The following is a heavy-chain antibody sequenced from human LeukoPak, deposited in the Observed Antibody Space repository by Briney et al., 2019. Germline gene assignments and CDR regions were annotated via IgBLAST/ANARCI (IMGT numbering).Heavy chain of an antibody. CDR3: ATDNYDSSGYYSISFDY. D-gene: IGHD3-22*01. V-gene: IGHV3-23*01. Sequence: PGGSLRLSCAASGFTFSSYAMSWVRQAPGKGLEWVSAISGSGGSTYYADSVKGRFTISRDNAKNSLYLQMNSLRAEDTAVYYCATDNYDSSGYYSISFDYWGRGTLVTVSS. J-gene: IGHJ4*02. CDR1: GFTFSSYA. CDR2: ISGSGGST.